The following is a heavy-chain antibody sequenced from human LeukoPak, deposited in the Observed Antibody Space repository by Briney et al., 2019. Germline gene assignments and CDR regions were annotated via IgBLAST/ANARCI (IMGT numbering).Heavy chain of an antibody. J-gene: IGHJ3*02. D-gene: IGHD6-19*01. V-gene: IGHV1-2*04. CDR3: ARDVSAVAGVLDGAFDI. Sequence: ASVKVSCKASGYTFTVYYMHWGRQAPGQGLEWMGWINPNSGGTNYAQKFQGWVTMTRDTSISTAYMELSRLRSDDTAVYYCARDVSAVAGVLDGAFDIWGQGTMVTVSS. CDR1: GYTFTVYY. CDR2: INPNSGGT.